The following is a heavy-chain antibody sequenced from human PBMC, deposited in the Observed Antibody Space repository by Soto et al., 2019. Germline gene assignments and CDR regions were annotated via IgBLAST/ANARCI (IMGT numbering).Heavy chain of an antibody. V-gene: IGHV3-30*04. CDR2: IAYDGRNK. CDR1: GFTFSSYA. Sequence: PGGSLRLSCAASGFTFSSYAMHWVRQAPGKGLEWVAVIAYDGRNKYYADSVKGRFTISRDNSKNTLYLQMNSLRIEDTAVYYSARVPRGHYYDGSGYSHFDYWGQGTLVTVS. J-gene: IGHJ4*02. CDR3: ARVPRGHYYDGSGYSHFDY. D-gene: IGHD3-22*01.